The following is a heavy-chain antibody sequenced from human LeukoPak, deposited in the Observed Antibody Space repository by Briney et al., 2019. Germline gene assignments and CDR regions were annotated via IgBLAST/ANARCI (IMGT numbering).Heavy chain of an antibody. CDR3: ARDSPARGYSYGPDY. Sequence: SQTLSLTCTVSGGSISSDDYSWSWIRQAPGKGLEWIGHIYYSGTTSYNPSLKSRVTISVDTSKNHLSLKLSSVTVADAAVYYCARDSPARGYSYGPDYWGQGTLVTVSS. J-gene: IGHJ4*02. CDR2: IYYSGTT. CDR1: GGSISSDDYS. D-gene: IGHD5-18*01. V-gene: IGHV4-30-4*01.